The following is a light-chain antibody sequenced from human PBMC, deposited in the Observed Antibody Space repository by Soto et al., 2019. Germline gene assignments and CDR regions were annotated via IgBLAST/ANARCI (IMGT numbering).Light chain of an antibody. Sequence: EIVLTQSPAPLSLSPGERATLSCRSRKSVSSYLAWYQQKPGQAPRLLIYDASNRATGIPARFSGSGSGTDFTLTISSLEPEDFVVYYCQQRSNWPTWTFGQGTKVEIK. CDR2: DAS. CDR3: QQRSNWPTWT. V-gene: IGKV3-11*01. J-gene: IGKJ1*01. CDR1: KSVSSY.